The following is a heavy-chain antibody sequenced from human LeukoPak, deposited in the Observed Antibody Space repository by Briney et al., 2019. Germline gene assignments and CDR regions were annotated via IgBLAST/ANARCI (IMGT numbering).Heavy chain of an antibody. Sequence: GSLRLSCAASGFTFSSYWMSWVRQAPGKGLEWVANIKQDGSEKYYVDSVKGRFTISRDNAKNSLYLQMNSRRAEDTAVYYCARAVRYFDWLYFDYWGQGTLVTVSS. V-gene: IGHV3-7*03. CDR1: GFTFSSYW. CDR2: IKQDGSEK. CDR3: ARAVRYFDWLYFDY. J-gene: IGHJ4*02. D-gene: IGHD3-9*01.